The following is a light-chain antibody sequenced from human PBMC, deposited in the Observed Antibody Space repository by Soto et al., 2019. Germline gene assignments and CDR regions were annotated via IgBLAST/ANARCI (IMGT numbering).Light chain of an antibody. Sequence: QPVLTQPPSASGTPGQRVTISCSGSSSNIGTNPLSWYQQLPGTAPKLLIYSNDQRPSGVPDRFSGSKSGTSVSLAISGLQSGDEADYYCAAWDDSLDGWVFGGGTKLTVL. CDR2: SND. CDR1: SSNIGTNP. CDR3: AAWDDSLDGWV. J-gene: IGLJ3*02. V-gene: IGLV1-44*01.